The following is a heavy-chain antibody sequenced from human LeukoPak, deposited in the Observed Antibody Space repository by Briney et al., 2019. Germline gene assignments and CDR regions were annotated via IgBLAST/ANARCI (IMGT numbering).Heavy chain of an antibody. J-gene: IGHJ6*02. Sequence: GGSLRLSCAASGFTFSSYWMNWAGQAPGKGLEWVASINHNGNVNYYVDSVKGRFTISRDNAKNSLYLQMSNLRAEDTAVYFCARGGGLDVWGQGATVTVSS. CDR3: ARGGGLDV. CDR1: GFTFSSYW. CDR2: INHNGNVN. D-gene: IGHD3-16*01. V-gene: IGHV3-7*03.